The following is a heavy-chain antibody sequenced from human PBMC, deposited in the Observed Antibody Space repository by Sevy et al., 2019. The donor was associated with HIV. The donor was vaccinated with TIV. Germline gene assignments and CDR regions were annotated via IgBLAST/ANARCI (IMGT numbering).Heavy chain of an antibody. CDR1: GFTFSSYA. D-gene: IGHD5-12*01. Sequence: GGSLRLSCAASGFTFSSYAMSWVRQAPGKGLEWVSAISGSGISTYYADSVKGRFTISRDNSKNTLYLQMNNLRAEDTAVFYCAKGIGYSGHENDYWGQGTLVTVSS. J-gene: IGHJ4*02. V-gene: IGHV3-23*01. CDR2: ISGSGIST. CDR3: AKGIGYSGHENDY.